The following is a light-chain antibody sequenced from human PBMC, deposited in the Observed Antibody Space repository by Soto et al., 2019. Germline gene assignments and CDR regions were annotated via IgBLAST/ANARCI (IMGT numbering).Light chain of an antibody. CDR3: QHPRT. CDR2: DAS. V-gene: IGKV1-5*01. CDR1: QNISKW. J-gene: IGKJ1*01. Sequence: DIQMTQSPSSLSASVGDRVAITCRASQNISKWVAWYQHKIGGSPKLLIYDASTLGSGVPSRFSGSGSGTQFTLTINSLQPGDFATNYCQHPRTFGQGTKV.